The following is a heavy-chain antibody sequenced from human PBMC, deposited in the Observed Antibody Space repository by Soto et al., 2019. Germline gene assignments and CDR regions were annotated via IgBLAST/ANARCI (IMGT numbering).Heavy chain of an antibody. Sequence: QVQLQESGPGLVKPSQTLSLTCTVSGVSISSGGYYWSWIRQLPGKGLDYIGYIYYSGSTYYNPSPRSRVTISVDTSKNQFSLRLSSVTAADTAVYYCAAEVGFGHLFDYWGQGTLVTVSS. CDR1: GVSISSGGYY. CDR2: IYYSGST. CDR3: AAEVGFGHLFDY. D-gene: IGHD3-3*01. J-gene: IGHJ4*02. V-gene: IGHV4-31*03.